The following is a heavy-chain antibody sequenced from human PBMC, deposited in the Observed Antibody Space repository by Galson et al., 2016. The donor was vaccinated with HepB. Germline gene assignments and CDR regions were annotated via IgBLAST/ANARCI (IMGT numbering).Heavy chain of an antibody. CDR2: MNPNRGNT. V-gene: IGHV1-8*01. J-gene: IGHJ6*03. D-gene: IGHD3-22*01. CDR1: GYTFTNYD. Sequence: SCKASGYTFTNYDINWVRQATGQGLEWMGWMNPNRGNTDYAQKFQGRVTMTRTTSIGTAYMEMGSMRSEDAAVYFCARGQTVYGSKGVYYHYDRDVWGKGTSVSSSS. CDR3: ARGQTVYGSKGVYYHYDRDV.